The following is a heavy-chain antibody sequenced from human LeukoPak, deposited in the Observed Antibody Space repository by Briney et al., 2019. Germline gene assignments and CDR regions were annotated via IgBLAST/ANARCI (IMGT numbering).Heavy chain of an antibody. J-gene: IGHJ1*01. CDR1: GGSITSSY. CDR3: ASLPVVPAAMRKYFQH. V-gene: IGHV4-59*12. CDR2: IYYSGTT. D-gene: IGHD2-2*01. Sequence: PSETLSLTCTVSGGSITSSYWSWIRQPPGKGLEYIGYIYYSGTTNYNPSLKSRVTISVDTSKNQFSLKLSSVTAADTAVYYCASLPVVPAAMRKYFQHWGQGTLVTVSS.